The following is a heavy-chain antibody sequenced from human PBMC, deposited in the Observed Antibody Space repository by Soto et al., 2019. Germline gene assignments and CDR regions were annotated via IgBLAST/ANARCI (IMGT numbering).Heavy chain of an antibody. CDR3: ARSLLP. V-gene: IGHV4-31*03. Sequence: PSGSTSLGSTVSGDCVKISVDYGTWIRQHPGKGLEWIGYIYYSGSTYYNPSLKSRVTISVDTPKNQFSLKLISVTAADTAVYYLARSLLPWGQGTQVTVSS. CDR1: GDCVKISVDY. J-gene: IGHJ5*02. CDR2: IYYSGST. D-gene: IGHD3-10*01.